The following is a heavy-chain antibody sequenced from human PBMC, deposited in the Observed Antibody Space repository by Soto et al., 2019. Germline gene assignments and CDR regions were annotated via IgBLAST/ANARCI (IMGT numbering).Heavy chain of an antibody. CDR1: GGTFSNHG. CDR2: IIPILGSA. D-gene: IGHD3-3*01. J-gene: IGHJ5*02. CDR3: ATRKVTIFGVNEPFDP. Sequence: QVPLVQSGAEIKKPGSSVKVSCKASGGTFSNHGISWVRQAPGQGLEWMGGIIPILGSANYAQKFQDRVTMHADQSTSLAYMELRRLRSDSTAVYYCATRKVTIFGVNEPFDPWGQGTLVTGSS. V-gene: IGHV1-69*01.